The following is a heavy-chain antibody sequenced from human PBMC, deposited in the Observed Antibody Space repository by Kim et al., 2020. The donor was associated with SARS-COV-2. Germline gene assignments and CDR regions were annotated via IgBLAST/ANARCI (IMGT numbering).Heavy chain of an antibody. CDR1: GFTFDDYA. J-gene: IGHJ6*02. Sequence: GGSLRLSCAASGFTFDDYAMHWVRQAPGKGLEWVSGISWNSGSIGYADSVKGRFTISRDNAKNSLYLQMNSLRAEDTALYYCAKDISTMIVVIITPSGGMDVWGQGTTVTVSS. D-gene: IGHD3-22*01. V-gene: IGHV3-9*01. CDR3: AKDISTMIVVIITPSGGMDV. CDR2: ISWNSGSI.